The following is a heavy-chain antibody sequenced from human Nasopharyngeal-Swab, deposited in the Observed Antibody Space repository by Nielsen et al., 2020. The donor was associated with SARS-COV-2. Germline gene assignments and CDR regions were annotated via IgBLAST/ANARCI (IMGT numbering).Heavy chain of an antibody. CDR2: ISYDGSNK. CDR1: GFTFSSYA. V-gene: IGHV3-30-3*01. J-gene: IGHJ2*01. Sequence: GESLKISCAASGFTFSSYAMHWVRQASGKGLEWVAVISYDGSNKYYADSVKGRFTISRDNSKNTLYLQMNSLRAEDTAVYYCASAYGGSYWYFDLWGRGTLVTVSS. CDR3: ASAYGGSYWYFDL. D-gene: IGHD4-23*01.